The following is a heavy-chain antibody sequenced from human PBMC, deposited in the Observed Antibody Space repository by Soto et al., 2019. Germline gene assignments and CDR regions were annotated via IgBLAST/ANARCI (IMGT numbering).Heavy chain of an antibody. V-gene: IGHV5-51*01. D-gene: IGHD2-2*01. Sequence: PGESLKISCKGSGYSFTSYWIGWVRQMPGKGLEWMGIIYPGDSDTRYSPSFQGQVTISADKSISTAYLQWSSLKASDTAMYYCARSLPCSSTSCYLDSYYYMDVWRKATTVTVSS. CDR3: ARSLPCSSTSCYLDSYYYMDV. CDR2: IYPGDSDT. J-gene: IGHJ6*03. CDR1: GYSFTSYW.